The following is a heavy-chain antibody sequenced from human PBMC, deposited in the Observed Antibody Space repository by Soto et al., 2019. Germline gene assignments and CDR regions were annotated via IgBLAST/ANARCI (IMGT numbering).Heavy chain of an antibody. J-gene: IGHJ4*02. CDR2: VFYTGFT. Sequence: PSETLSLTCTVSGGSISGSYYYWAWLRQSPGKGPEWIGSVFYTGFTSYNPSLESRVSVSVDTSKSQFSLKLSAVTAADTVVYYCATSQKGYNWNYFDHWGEGALGTVSS. V-gene: IGHV4-39*01. CDR3: ATSQKGYNWNYFDH. D-gene: IGHD1-20*01. CDR1: GGSISGSYYY.